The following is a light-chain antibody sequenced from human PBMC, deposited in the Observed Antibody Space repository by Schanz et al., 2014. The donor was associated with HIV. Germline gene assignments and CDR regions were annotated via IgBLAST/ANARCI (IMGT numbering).Light chain of an antibody. CDR1: NSDVGGYNY. CDR2: EVT. CDR3: SSYAGNSNNLNVV. Sequence: QSALTQPPSASGSPGQSVTISCTGTNSDVGGYNYVSWYRQHPGKAPKLIIYEVTKRPSGVPDRFSGSKSGNTASLTVSGLQAEDEADYYCSSYAGNSNNLNVVFGGGTKLTVL. V-gene: IGLV2-8*01. J-gene: IGLJ2*01.